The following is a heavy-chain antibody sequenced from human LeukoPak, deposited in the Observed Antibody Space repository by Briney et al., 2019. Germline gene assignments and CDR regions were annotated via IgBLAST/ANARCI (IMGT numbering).Heavy chain of an antibody. D-gene: IGHD7-27*01. V-gene: IGHV1-46*01. CDR3: ARDRGYSANWAYYYYYGMDV. J-gene: IGHJ6*02. CDR1: GYTFTSYD. CDR2: INPSGGST. Sequence: ASVKVSCKASGYTFTSYDINWVRQATGQGLEWMGIINPSGGSTTYAQKFQGRVTMTRDTSTSTVYMELSSLRAEDTAVYYCARDRGYSANWAYYYYYGMDVWGQGTTVTVSS.